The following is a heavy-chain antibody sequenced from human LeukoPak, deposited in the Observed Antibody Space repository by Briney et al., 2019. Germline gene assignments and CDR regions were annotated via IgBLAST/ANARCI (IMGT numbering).Heavy chain of an antibody. D-gene: IGHD4-11*01. CDR2: IVVGSGNT. CDR3: AADLPYSNYGPLDY. V-gene: IGHV1-58*02. J-gene: IGHJ4*02. CDR1: GFSFATSA. Sequence: SVKVSCKASGFSFATSAMQWVRQARGQRLEWIGWIVVGSGNTNYAQKFQERVTITRDTSTSTAYLELSSLRSEDTAVYFCAADLPYSNYGPLDYWGQGTLATVSS.